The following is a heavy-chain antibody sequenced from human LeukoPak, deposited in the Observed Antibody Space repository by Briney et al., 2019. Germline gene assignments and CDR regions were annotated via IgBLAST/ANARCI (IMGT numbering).Heavy chain of an antibody. Sequence: GRSLRLSCAASGFTFSSYGMHWVRQAPGKGLEWVAVIWYDGSNKYYADSVKGRFTISRDNSKNTLYLQMNSLRAEDTAVYYCARPGVPAARGGGYYYYYGMDVWGQGTTVTVSS. D-gene: IGHD2-2*01. CDR2: IWYDGSNK. V-gene: IGHV3-33*01. J-gene: IGHJ6*02. CDR3: ARPGVPAARGGGYYYYYGMDV. CDR1: GFTFSSYG.